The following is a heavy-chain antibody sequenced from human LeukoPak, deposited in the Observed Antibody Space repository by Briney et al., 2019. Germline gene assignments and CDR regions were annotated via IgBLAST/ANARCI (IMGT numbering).Heavy chain of an antibody. V-gene: IGHV3-49*04. CDR3: TRAPYSNYVNLDY. Sequence: GGSLRLSCSASRFTFSDYAMIWVRQAPGKGLEWGGFIRSKAFGGTTEYAASVKGRFTISRDDSKSIAYLQMNSLKTEDTGVYYCTRAPYSNYVNLDYWGQGTLVTVSS. CDR2: IRSKAFGGTT. D-gene: IGHD4-11*01. J-gene: IGHJ4*02. CDR1: RFTFSDYA.